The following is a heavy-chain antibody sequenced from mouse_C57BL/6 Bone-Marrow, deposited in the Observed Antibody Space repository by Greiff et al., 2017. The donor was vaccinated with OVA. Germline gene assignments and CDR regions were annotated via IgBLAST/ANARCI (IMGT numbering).Heavy chain of an antibody. CDR1: GYTFTSYW. V-gene: IGHV1-55*01. CDR2: IYPGSGST. D-gene: IGHD1-1*01. J-gene: IGHJ1*03. Sequence: VQLQQPGAELVKPGASVKMSCKASGYTFTSYWITWVKQRPGQGLEWIGDIYPGSGSTNYNEKFKSKATLTVDTSSSTAYMQLSSLTSEDSAVYYCARGTTVVAPTEYFDVWGTGTTVTVSS. CDR3: ARGTTVVAPTEYFDV.